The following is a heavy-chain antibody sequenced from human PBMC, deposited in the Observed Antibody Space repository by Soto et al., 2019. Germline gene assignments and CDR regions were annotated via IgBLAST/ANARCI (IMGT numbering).Heavy chain of an antibody. Sequence: GGSLRLSCAASGFTFSSYEMNWVRQAPGKGLEWVSYISSSGTTIYYADSVKGRFTISRDNAKNSLYLQMNSLRAEDTAVYFCARDTAALVGAPAVWGQGTLVTVSS. CDR2: ISSSGTTI. V-gene: IGHV3-48*03. J-gene: IGHJ4*02. CDR1: GFTFSSYE. D-gene: IGHD1-26*01. CDR3: ARDTAALVGAPAV.